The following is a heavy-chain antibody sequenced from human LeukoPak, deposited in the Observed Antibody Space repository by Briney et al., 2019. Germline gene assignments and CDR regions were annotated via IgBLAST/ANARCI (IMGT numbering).Heavy chain of an antibody. CDR1: GFTFGSYA. CDR2: ISSSSSTI. CDR3: ARGGYGYSSSSGDY. Sequence: GGSLRLSCAASGFTFGSYALNWVRQAPGKGLEWISYISSSSSTIYYTDSVKGRFTISRDNAINSLYLQMNSLRAEDTAVYYCARGGYGYSSSSGDYWGQGALVTVSS. D-gene: IGHD6-13*01. V-gene: IGHV3-48*01. J-gene: IGHJ4*02.